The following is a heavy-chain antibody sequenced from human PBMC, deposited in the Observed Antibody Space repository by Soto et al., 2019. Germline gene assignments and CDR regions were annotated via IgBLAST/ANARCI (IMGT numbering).Heavy chain of an antibody. D-gene: IGHD6-19*01. CDR2: ISYDGSNK. Sequence: QVQLVESGGGVVQPGRSLRLSCAASGFTFSSYAMHWVRQAPGKGLEWVAVISYDGSNKYYADSVKGRFTISRDNSKNTLYRQMNSLRAEDTAVYYCARDDSSGWYLAHWGQGTLVTVSS. CDR3: ARDDSSGWYLAH. V-gene: IGHV3-30-3*01. J-gene: IGHJ1*01. CDR1: GFTFSSYA.